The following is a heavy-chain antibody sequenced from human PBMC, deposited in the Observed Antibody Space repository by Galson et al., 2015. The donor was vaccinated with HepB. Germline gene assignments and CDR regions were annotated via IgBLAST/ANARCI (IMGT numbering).Heavy chain of an antibody. CDR3: ARGEKCSGGSCSLDGFDI. Sequence: SLRLSCAASTFTLSTYVMHWVRQAPGKGLEWVALIWYDGSIENYADSVKGRFTVSRDNSKNTLYLQMNSLSAEDTAVYYCARGEKCSGGSCSLDGFDIWGQGTVATVSS. J-gene: IGHJ3*02. CDR2: IWYDGSIE. V-gene: IGHV3-30*04. CDR1: TFTLSTYV. D-gene: IGHD2-15*01.